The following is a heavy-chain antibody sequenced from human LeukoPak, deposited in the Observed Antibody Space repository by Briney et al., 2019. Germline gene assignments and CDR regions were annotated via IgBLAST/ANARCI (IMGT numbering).Heavy chain of an antibody. Sequence: ASVKVSCKASGYAFTSYAMHWVRQAPGQRLEWMGWINAGNGNTKYSQKFQGRVTITRDTSASTAYMELSSLRSEDTAVYYCARFHDSSDAFDIWGQGTMVTVSS. J-gene: IGHJ3*02. CDR1: GYAFTSYA. CDR3: ARFHDSSDAFDI. V-gene: IGHV1-3*01. CDR2: INAGNGNT. D-gene: IGHD5-18*01.